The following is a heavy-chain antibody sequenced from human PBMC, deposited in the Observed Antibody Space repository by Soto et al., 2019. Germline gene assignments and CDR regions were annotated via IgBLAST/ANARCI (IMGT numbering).Heavy chain of an antibody. D-gene: IGHD3-10*01. J-gene: IGHJ4*02. CDR3: AKCRGGAYREYYFDY. V-gene: IGHV3-23*01. CDR2: ITNGAGGRT. CDR1: GFTFSGYA. Sequence: GGSLRLSCAASGFTFSGYAMSWVRQAPGKGLEWVSTITNGAGGRTYYADSVKGRFTISRDNSMNTLYLQLNTLRSEDTAVYYCAKCRGGAYREYYFDYWGLGTMVTACS.